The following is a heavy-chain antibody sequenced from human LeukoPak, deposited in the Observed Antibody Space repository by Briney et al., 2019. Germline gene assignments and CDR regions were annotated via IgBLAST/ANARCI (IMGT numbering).Heavy chain of an antibody. V-gene: IGHV3-9*01. CDR3: AKDIRYSSSWTLDY. D-gene: IGHD6-13*01. J-gene: IGHJ4*02. CDR2: ISWNSGSI. CDR1: GFTFDDYA. Sequence: SLRLSSAASGFTFDDYAMHWVRQAPGKGLEWVSGISWNSGSIGYADSVKGRFTISRDNAKNSLYLQMNSLRAEDTALYYCAKDIRYSSSWTLDYWGQGTLVTVSS.